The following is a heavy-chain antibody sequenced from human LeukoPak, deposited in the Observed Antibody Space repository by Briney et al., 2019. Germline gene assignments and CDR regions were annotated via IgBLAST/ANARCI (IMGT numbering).Heavy chain of an antibody. CDR3: ARARTTKDFDY. CDR1: GFTFSSYA. CDR2: ISYDGSNK. Sequence: GGSLKLSCAASGFTFSSYAMHWVRQAPGKGLEWVAVISYDGSNKYYADSVKGRFTISRDNSKNTLYLQMNSLRAGDTAVYYCARARTTKDFDYWGQGTLVTVSS. J-gene: IGHJ4*02. V-gene: IGHV3-30*04. D-gene: IGHD1-1*01.